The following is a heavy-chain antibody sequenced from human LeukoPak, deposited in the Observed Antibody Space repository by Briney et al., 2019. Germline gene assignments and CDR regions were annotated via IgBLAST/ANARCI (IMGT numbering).Heavy chain of an antibody. Sequence: AGGSLRLSCAASGFTFSSYEMNWVRQAPGKGLEWLSYISYTGSNKYYADSVKGRFTISRDNAKNSLYLQMNSLRAEDMAVYFCARVFVGENFDYWGQGTLVTVSS. CDR2: ISYTGSNK. CDR1: GFTFSSYE. D-gene: IGHD3-10*02. V-gene: IGHV3-48*03. J-gene: IGHJ4*02. CDR3: ARVFVGENFDY.